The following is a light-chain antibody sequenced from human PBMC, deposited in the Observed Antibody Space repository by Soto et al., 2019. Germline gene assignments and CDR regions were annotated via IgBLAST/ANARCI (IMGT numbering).Light chain of an antibody. Sequence: QSALTQPPSVSGSPGQSVTISCTGTSSDFGSYNRVSWYQRPPGTGPKLMIYEVSNRTSGVPDRFSASKSGNTASLTISGLHAYDEAEYYCIFYATDTTEIFGTSPKVTVL. CDR1: SSDFGSYNR. J-gene: IGLJ1*01. CDR2: EVS. CDR3: IFYATDTTEI. V-gene: IGLV2-18*01.